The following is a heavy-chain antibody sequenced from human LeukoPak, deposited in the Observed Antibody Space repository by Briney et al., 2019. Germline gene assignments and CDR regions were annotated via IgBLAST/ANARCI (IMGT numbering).Heavy chain of an antibody. J-gene: IGHJ4*02. V-gene: IGHV4-59*01. Sequence: PSETLSLTCTVSGGSISSYHWSWIRQPPGKGLECIGFIYYSGSTNYNPSLKSRVTISVDTSKNQFSLKLSSVTAADTAMYYCARVSRGNSVGGDYWGRGTLVTVSS. D-gene: IGHD4-23*01. CDR2: IYYSGST. CDR1: GGSISSYH. CDR3: ARVSRGNSVGGDY.